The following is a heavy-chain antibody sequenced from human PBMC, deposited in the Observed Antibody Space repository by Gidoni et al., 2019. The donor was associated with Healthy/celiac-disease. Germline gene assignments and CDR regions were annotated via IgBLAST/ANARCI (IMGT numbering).Heavy chain of an antibody. Sequence: QVQLVQSGAEVKKPGASVKVSCKASGYTFTSYGTSWVRQAPGQGLEWMGWISSFNGNTKYAQKLQGRVTMTTDTSTSTAYMEMRSLRFDDTAVYYCARVYPNMIRGVKGLFDALDVWGQGTMVTVSS. V-gene: IGHV1-18*04. D-gene: IGHD3-10*01. CDR1: GYTFTSYG. CDR2: ISSFNGNT. J-gene: IGHJ3*01. CDR3: ARVYPNMIRGVKGLFDALDV.